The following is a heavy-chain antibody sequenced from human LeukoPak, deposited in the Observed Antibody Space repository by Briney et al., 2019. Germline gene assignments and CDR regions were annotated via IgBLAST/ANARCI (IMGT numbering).Heavy chain of an antibody. V-gene: IGHV4-61*09. CDR2: IYSSGST. D-gene: IGHD2-2*01. J-gene: IGHJ4*02. CDR1: GGSISSGSYY. Sequence: PSQTLSLTCTVSGGSISSGSYYWSWIRQPAGKRLEWIGYIYSSGSTNYNPSLKSRVTISVDTSKNQFSLKLNSVTAADTAVYYCARVLIVAADMAKFDYWGQGTLVTVSS. CDR3: ARVLIVAADMAKFDY.